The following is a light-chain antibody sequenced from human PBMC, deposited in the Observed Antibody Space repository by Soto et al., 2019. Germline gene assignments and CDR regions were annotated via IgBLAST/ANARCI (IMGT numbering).Light chain of an antibody. V-gene: IGKV3-20*01. Sequence: EIVLTQSPGTLSLSPGERATLSCRASQSVSNNYLAWYQQKPGQAPRLLIYVASNRATGIPDRFSGSGSGTDFTLTISRLEPEDFAVYYCQQYCSSGTFGQGTKVEIK. J-gene: IGKJ1*01. CDR3: QQYCSSGT. CDR1: QSVSNNY. CDR2: VAS.